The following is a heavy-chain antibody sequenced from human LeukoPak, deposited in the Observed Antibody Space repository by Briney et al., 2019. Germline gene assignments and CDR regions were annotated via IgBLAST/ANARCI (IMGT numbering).Heavy chain of an antibody. CDR2: ISGSGGST. D-gene: IGHD3-3*01. J-gene: IGHJ4*02. Sequence: GGSLRLSCAASGFTFSSYAMSWVRQAPGKGLEWVSAISGSGGSTYYADSVKGRFTISRDNAKNSLYLQMNSLRAEDTAVYFCARGYDFWYWGQGTLVTVSS. CDR3: ARGYDFWY. CDR1: GFTFSSYA. V-gene: IGHV3-23*01.